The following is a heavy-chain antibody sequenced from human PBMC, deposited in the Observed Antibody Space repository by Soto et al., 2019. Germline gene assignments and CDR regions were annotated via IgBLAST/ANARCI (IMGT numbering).Heavy chain of an antibody. Sequence: RGESLKISCKGSGYSFTSYWISWVRQMPGKGLEWMGRIDPSDSYTNYSPSFQGHVTISADKSISTAYLQWSSLKASDTAMYYCARGERGEFDPWGQGTLVTVSS. CDR3: ARGERGEFDP. CDR2: IDPSDSYT. CDR1: GYSFTSYW. J-gene: IGHJ5*02. D-gene: IGHD3-16*01. V-gene: IGHV5-10-1*01.